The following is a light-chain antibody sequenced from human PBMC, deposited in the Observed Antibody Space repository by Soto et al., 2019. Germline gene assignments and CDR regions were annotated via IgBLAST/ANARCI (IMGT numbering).Light chain of an antibody. CDR2: HAS. CDR3: QQYGDSLLT. V-gene: IGKV3-20*01. CDR1: QSISSSY. Sequence: ENVLTQSPGTLSLSPGERATLSCMASQSISSSYLAWYQQKPGQTPRLLIYHASSRATGIPDRFSGSGSGTAFTLTISRLEPEDFAVYYCQQYGDSLLTFGGGTKVEIK. J-gene: IGKJ4*01.